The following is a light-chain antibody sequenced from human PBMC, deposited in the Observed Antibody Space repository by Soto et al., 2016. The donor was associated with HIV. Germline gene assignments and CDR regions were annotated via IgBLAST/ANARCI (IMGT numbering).Light chain of an antibody. CDR2: ATS. J-gene: IGKJ4*01. CDR1: QSISSY. V-gene: IGKV1-39*01. Sequence: DIQMTQSPSSLSASVGDRVTITCRASQSISSYLNWYQQKPRKAPKLLIYATSSLQSGVPSRFSGSGSGTDFTLTISNLQPEDFATYYCQQSYSTPLTFGGGTKVDI. CDR3: QQSYSTPLT.